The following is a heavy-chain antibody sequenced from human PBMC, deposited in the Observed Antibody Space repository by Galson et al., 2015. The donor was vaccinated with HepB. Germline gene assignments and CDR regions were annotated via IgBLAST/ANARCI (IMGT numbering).Heavy chain of an antibody. Sequence: SCKASGYTFTDYYVHWVRQAPGHGLEWMGRFNPNSSGTIFAQKFQGRVTMARDTSISTAYMELSRLRSDDTAVYYCARDRNRSAIYYLYRAMDVWGQGTTVTVSS. CDR1: GYTFTDYY. CDR2: FNPNSSGT. CDR3: ARDRNRSAIYYLYRAMDV. J-gene: IGHJ6*02. V-gene: IGHV1-2*06. D-gene: IGHD1-14*01.